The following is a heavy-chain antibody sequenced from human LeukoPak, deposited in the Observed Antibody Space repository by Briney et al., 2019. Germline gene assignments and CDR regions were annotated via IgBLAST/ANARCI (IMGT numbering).Heavy chain of an antibody. CDR2: ISGSGGST. Sequence: GGSLRLSCAASGFTFSSYAITWVRQAPGKGLEWVSAISGSGGSTYYADSVKGRFTISRDNSKNTLYLQMNSLRADDTAVYYCENHDSRAWYAYWGQGTLVTVSS. D-gene: IGHD6-19*01. J-gene: IGHJ4*02. CDR3: ENHDSRAWYAY. CDR1: GFTFSSYA. V-gene: IGHV3-23*01.